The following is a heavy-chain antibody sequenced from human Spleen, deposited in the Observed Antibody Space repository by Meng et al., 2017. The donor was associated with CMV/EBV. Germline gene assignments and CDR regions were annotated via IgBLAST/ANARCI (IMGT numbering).Heavy chain of an antibody. CDR1: CGSINSGAYY. Sequence: TVSCGSINSGAYYWNWIRQHPGKGLDWIGYIYYSGSTSYNPSLKSRLTVSVDTSNNRFSLKMSSVTAADTAVYYCARVRSGGWHFDYWGRGTLVTVSS. CDR3: ARVRSGGWHFDY. CDR2: IYYSGST. D-gene: IGHD3-10*01. J-gene: IGHJ4*02. V-gene: IGHV4-31*02.